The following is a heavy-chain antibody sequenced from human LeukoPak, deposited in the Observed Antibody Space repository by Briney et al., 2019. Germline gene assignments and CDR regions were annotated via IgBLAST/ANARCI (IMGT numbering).Heavy chain of an antibody. Sequence: ASVKVSCKVSGYTLTELSMHWVRQAPGKGLEWMGGFDPEDGETIYARKFQGRVTMTEDTSTDTAYMELSSLRSEDTAVYYCATVPADWLSDVTFDYWGQGTLVTVSS. D-gene: IGHD3-22*01. CDR3: ATVPADWLSDVTFDY. J-gene: IGHJ4*02. CDR2: FDPEDGET. CDR1: GYTLTELS. V-gene: IGHV1-24*01.